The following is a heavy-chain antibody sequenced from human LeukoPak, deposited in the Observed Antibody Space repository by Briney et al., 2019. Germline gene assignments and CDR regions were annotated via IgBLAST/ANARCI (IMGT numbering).Heavy chain of an antibody. J-gene: IGHJ3*02. CDR1: GGSFSGYY. Sequence: SETLSLTCAVYGGSFSGYYWSWIRQPPGKGLEWIGEINHSGSTNYNPSLKSRVTISVDTSKNQFSLKLSSVTAADTAVYYCARAMGPSDAFDIWGQGTMVTVSS. D-gene: IGHD3-10*01. CDR2: INHSGST. CDR3: ARAMGPSDAFDI. V-gene: IGHV4-34*01.